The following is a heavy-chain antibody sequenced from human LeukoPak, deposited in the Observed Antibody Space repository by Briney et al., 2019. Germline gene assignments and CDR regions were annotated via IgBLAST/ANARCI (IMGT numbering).Heavy chain of an antibody. Sequence: GGSLRLSCAASGFAFTDYAISWVRQAPGKGLEWVSVIYSGGSTYYADSVKGRFTISRDNSKNTLYLQMNSLRAEDTAVYYCARTDYYAYYYGMDVWGQGTTVTVSS. CDR1: GFAFTDYA. CDR3: ARTDYYAYYYGMDV. J-gene: IGHJ6*02. D-gene: IGHD3-10*01. V-gene: IGHV3-66*01. CDR2: IYSGGST.